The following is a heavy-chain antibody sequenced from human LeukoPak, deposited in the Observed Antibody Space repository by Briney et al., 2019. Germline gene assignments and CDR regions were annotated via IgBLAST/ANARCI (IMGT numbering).Heavy chain of an antibody. V-gene: IGHV3-30*01. CDR1: GFTFRTYA. CDR2: ISYDGGDK. Sequence: GGSLRLSCVASGFTFRTYAMHWVRQAPGKGLEWVAVISYDGGDKYHADSVKGRFTSSRDNSKNTLYLQMNSLRPEDTGVYYCARDASNSADYYFHSWGQGTLVIVSS. CDR3: ARDASNSADYYFHS. J-gene: IGHJ4*02. D-gene: IGHD1-26*01.